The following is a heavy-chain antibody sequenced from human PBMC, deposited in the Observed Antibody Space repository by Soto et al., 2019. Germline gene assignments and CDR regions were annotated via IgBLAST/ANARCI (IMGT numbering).Heavy chain of an antibody. J-gene: IGHJ4*01. CDR2: AKSEINGGAV. Sequence: EVQLVESGGDLVQPGGSLRLSCAASGFTFTRAWLNWVRQAPGKGLEWDGRAKSEINGGAVDYAAPVKGRFTISRDASQNTVYLQMNSLRADDTAVYYCAADLPDWGAYAFDYWGHGTQVTVSS. V-gene: IGHV3-15*07. CDR1: GFTFTRAW. D-gene: IGHD3-16*01. CDR3: AADLPDWGAYAFDY.